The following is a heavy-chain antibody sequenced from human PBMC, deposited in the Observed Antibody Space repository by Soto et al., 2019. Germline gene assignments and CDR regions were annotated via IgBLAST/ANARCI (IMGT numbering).Heavy chain of an antibody. CDR3: AREGARWLVYNYYGMDV. V-gene: IGHV4-39*02. J-gene: IGHJ6*02. Sequence: ETLSLTCTVSGGSISSSSYYWGWIRQPPGKGLEWIGSIYYSGSTYYNPSLKSRVTISVDTSKNQFSLKLSSVTAADTAVYYCAREGARWLVYNYYGMDVWGQGTKVTV. D-gene: IGHD6-19*01. CDR2: IYYSGST. CDR1: GGSISSSSYY.